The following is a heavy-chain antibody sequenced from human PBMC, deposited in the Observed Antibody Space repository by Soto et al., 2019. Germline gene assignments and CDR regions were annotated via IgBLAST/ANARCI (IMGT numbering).Heavy chain of an antibody. J-gene: IGHJ4*02. CDR1: GFTFSSYA. Sequence: GGSLRLSCAASGFTFSSYAMSWVRQAPGKGLEWVSAISGSGGSTYYADSVKGRFTISRDNSKNTLYLQMNSLRAEDSAVYYCAKDQDYDFWNYWGQGTLVTVSS. CDR2: ISGSGGST. D-gene: IGHD3-3*01. CDR3: AKDQDYDFWNY. V-gene: IGHV3-23*01.